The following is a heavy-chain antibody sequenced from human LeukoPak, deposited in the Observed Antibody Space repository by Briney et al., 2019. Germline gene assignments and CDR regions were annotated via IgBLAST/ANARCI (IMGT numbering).Heavy chain of an antibody. CDR3: AKDRSYDSSGYYHRPAVDFDY. Sequence: GGSLRLSCAASGFTFSSYGMHWVRQAPGKGLEWVAFIRYDGSNKYYADSVKGRFTISRDNSKNTLYLQMNSLRAEDTAVYYCAKDRSYDSSGYYHRPAVDFDYWGQGTLVTVSS. J-gene: IGHJ4*02. V-gene: IGHV3-30*02. CDR2: IRYDGSNK. CDR1: GFTFSSYG. D-gene: IGHD3-22*01.